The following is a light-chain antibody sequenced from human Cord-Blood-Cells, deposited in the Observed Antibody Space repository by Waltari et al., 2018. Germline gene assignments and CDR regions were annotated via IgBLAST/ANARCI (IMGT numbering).Light chain of an antibody. CDR3: CSYAGSTTWV. J-gene: IGLJ3*02. CDR2: EGS. Sequence: QSALTQPASVSGSPGQSITISCTGTSSDVGSSNLVSWYQQHPGKAPKTMIYEGSKRPAGVSNRVSGSKSGNTASVTISGLQAEDEADYYCCSYAGSTTWVFGGGAELTVL. V-gene: IGLV2-23*01. CDR1: SSDVGSSNL.